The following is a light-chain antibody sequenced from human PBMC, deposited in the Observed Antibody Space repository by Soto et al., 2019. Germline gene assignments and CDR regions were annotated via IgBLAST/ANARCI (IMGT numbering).Light chain of an antibody. Sequence: EIQMTQSPSSLSASVGDRVTLTCRASHTIATYLNWYQQKAGRVPEVLIYGTSTLQPGVPSRFTGSGYVTDFTLTINNVQPEDFATYYCQQFYYYPHTFGQGTKLEVK. CDR1: HTIATY. V-gene: IGKV1-39*01. CDR2: GTS. CDR3: QQFYYYPHT. J-gene: IGKJ2*01.